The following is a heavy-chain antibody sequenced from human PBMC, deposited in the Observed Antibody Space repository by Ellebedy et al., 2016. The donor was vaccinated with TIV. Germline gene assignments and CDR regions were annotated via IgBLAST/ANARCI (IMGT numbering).Heavy chain of an antibody. Sequence: GGSLRLSXEASGFNFKIYSMAWVRQAPGKGLEWVSSISGRGIKTYYEDSVKGRFTISRDNSKNTLYLQMNSLRAEDTAIYYCAKDPYYGSGYFDLWGRGTLVTVSS. D-gene: IGHD3-16*01. J-gene: IGHJ2*01. V-gene: IGHV3-23*01. CDR3: AKDPYYGSGYFDL. CDR1: GFNFKIYS. CDR2: ISGRGIKT.